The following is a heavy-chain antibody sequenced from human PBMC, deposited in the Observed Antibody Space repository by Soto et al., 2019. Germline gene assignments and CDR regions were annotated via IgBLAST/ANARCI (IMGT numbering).Heavy chain of an antibody. D-gene: IGHD2-2*01. J-gene: IGHJ3*02. CDR1: GLTCVDYA. V-gene: IGHV3-49*03. CDR3: TRYCSSTSCPNAFDI. CDR2: IRSKAYGGTT. Sequence: PGGSLRLSCTASGLTCVDYAMSWFRQATGKGLEWVGFIRSKAYGGTTEYAASVKGRFTISRDDSKSIAYLQMNSLKTEDPAVYYCTRYCSSTSCPNAFDIWGQGTMVTVSS.